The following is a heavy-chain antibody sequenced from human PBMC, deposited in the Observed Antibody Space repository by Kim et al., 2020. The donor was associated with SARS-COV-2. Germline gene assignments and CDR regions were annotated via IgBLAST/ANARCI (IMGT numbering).Heavy chain of an antibody. V-gene: IGHV4-39*01. CDR1: GGSISSSSNF. CDR2: IYYSGST. CDR3: ARIGYSIGWPDY. J-gene: IGHJ4*02. Sequence: SETLSLTCTVSGGSISSSSNFWGWIRQPPGKGLEWIGSIYYSGSTYYNPSLKSRVIISVDMSKNQLSLKLSSVTAADTAVYYCARIGYSIGWPDYWGQGT. D-gene: IGHD6-19*01.